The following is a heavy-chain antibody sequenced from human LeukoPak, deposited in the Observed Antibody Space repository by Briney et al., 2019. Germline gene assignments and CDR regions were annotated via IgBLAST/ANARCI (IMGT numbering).Heavy chain of an antibody. V-gene: IGHV1-69*05. CDR1: GGTFSNYA. Sequence: ASVKVSCKASGGTFSNYAIGWVRQAPGQGLEWMGGIIPIFDTPNYAQKFQGRVTMTRDMSTSTVYMELSSLRSEDTAVYYCASSDDSSGYLKVDYWGQGTLVTVSS. CDR2: IIPIFDTP. D-gene: IGHD3-22*01. CDR3: ASSDDSSGYLKVDY. J-gene: IGHJ4*02.